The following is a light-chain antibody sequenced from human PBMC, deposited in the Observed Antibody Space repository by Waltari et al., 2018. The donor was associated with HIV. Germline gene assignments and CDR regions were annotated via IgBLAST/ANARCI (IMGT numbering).Light chain of an antibody. CDR1: QSVSSL. V-gene: IGKV3-11*01. Sequence: VLTQSPTTLSLSPGERATLSCRASQSVSSLLAWYQQKPGQVPRLLIYDASNRAAGIPARFSGSGSGTDFTLSISSLEPEDFAVYYCQQRISWPLTFGGGTKVEIK. CDR3: QQRISWPLT. J-gene: IGKJ4*01. CDR2: DAS.